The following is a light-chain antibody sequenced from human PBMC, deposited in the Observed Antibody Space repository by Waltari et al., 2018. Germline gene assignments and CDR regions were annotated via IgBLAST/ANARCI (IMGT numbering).Light chain of an antibody. CDR3: QQSYRTPLT. V-gene: IGKV1-39*01. CDR2: VAS. Sequence: DIQMTQSPSSLSASIGDRVTITCRASQSINSYLNWYQQKPGKAPKVLIFVASSLQSGVPSRFSGSGSGTDFTLTISSLQPEDFATYSCQQSYRTPLTFGGWTKVEIK. CDR1: QSINSY. J-gene: IGKJ4*01.